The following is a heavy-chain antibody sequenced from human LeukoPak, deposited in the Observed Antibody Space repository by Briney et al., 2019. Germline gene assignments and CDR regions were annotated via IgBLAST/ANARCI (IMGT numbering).Heavy chain of an antibody. V-gene: IGHV3-23*01. CDR3: AKDSRGWPNLFDY. Sequence: GGSLRLSCAASGFTFSSYAMSWVRQAPGKGLEWVSAISGSGGRTYTAASVKGGFTISRDNSKNTLYLKMNSLRAEDRAVYYCAKDSRGWPNLFDYGGQETLVPVSS. D-gene: IGHD6-19*01. CDR1: GFTFSSYA. CDR2: ISGSGGRT. J-gene: IGHJ4*02.